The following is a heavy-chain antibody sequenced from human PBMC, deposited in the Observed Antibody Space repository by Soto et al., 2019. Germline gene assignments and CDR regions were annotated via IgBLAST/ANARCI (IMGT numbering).Heavy chain of an antibody. CDR2: ISGSGDGT. CDR1: VFTVNSHA. Sequence: AGGSLRLSCAASVFTVNSHAMSWVRQAPGKGLEWVASISGSGDGTYYGDSVKGRFTISRDSSSSTLYLQMNNLRGEDTAVYFCTKSRRGILMVYGFGGMDVWGQGTTVTVSS. D-gene: IGHD2-8*01. V-gene: IGHV3-23*01. J-gene: IGHJ6*02. CDR3: TKSRRGILMVYGFGGMDV.